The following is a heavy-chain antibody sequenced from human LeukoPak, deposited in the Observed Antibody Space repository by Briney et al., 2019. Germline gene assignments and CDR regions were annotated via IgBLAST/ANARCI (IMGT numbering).Heavy chain of an antibody. CDR3: EGSAGY. V-gene: IGHV3-7*01. CDR1: GFTFSSFD. Sequence: GGSLRLSCAASGFTFSSFDMNWVRQAPGKGLEWVANIKRDGSEKHYVDSVKGRFTISRDNAKSSLFLQMNSLRAEDTAVYYCEGSAGYWGQGTLVTVSS. CDR2: IKRDGSEK. J-gene: IGHJ4*02.